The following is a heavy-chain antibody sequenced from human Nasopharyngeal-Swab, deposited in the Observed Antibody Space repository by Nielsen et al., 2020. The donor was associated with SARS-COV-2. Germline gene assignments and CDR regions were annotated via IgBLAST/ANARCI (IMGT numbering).Heavy chain of an antibody. V-gene: IGHV3-21*01. CDR2: ITSSSSYI. J-gene: IGHJ6*02. D-gene: IGHD6-19*01. CDR1: GFTFSTYT. CDR3: ARDMLRYSSGWDFFPVGDYYYYGMDV. Sequence: GESLKISCAASGFTFSTYTMNWVRQAPGKGLEWVSSITSSSSYIYYADSVKGRFTISRDNAKNSLYLQMNSLRAEDTAVYYCARDMLRYSSGWDFFPVGDYYYYGMDVWGQGTTVTVSS.